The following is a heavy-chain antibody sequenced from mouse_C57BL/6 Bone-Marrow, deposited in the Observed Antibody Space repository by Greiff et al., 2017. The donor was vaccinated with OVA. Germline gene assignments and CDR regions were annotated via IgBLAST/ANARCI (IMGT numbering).Heavy chain of an antibody. J-gene: IGHJ4*01. CDR3: ARSPFTTVVATLYYYAMDY. CDR2: IWTGGGT. D-gene: IGHD1-1*01. CDR1: GFSLTSYA. V-gene: IGHV2-9-1*01. Sequence: VQRVESGPGLVAPSQSLSITCTVSGFSLTSYAISWVRQPPGKGLEWLGVIWTGGGTNYNSALKSRLSISKDNSKSQVFLKMNSLQTDDTARYYCARSPFTTVVATLYYYAMDYWGQGTSVTVSS.